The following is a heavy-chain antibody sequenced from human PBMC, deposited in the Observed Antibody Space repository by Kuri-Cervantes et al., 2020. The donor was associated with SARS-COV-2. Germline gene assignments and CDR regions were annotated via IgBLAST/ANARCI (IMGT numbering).Heavy chain of an antibody. CDR2: INHSGST. D-gene: IGHD3-22*01. J-gene: IGHJ4*02. V-gene: IGHV4-34*01. Sequence: SQTLSLTCAVYGGSFSGYYWSWIRQPPGKGLEWIGEINHSGSTNYNPSLKSRVTISVGTSKNQFSLKLSSVTAADTAVYYCAGATYYYDSSGYYFFDYWGQGTLVTVSS. CDR3: AGATYYYDSSGYYFFDY. CDR1: GGSFSGYY.